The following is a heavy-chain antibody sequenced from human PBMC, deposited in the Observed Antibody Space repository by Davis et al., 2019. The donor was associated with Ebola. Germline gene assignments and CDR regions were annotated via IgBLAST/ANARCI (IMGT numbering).Heavy chain of an antibody. CDR1: GFTFSSYG. D-gene: IGHD6-6*01. V-gene: IGHV3-33*01. Sequence: GESLKISCAASGFTFSSYGMHWVRQAPGKGLEWVAVIWYDGSNKYYADSVKGRFTISRDNSKNTLYLQMNSLRAEDTAVYYCARAGSYSSSPKDYWGQGTLVTVSS. CDR3: ARAGSYSSSPKDY. CDR2: IWYDGSNK. J-gene: IGHJ4*02.